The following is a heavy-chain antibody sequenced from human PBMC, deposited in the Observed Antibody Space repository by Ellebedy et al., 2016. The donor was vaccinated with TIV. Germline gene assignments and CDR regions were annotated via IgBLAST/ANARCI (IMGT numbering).Heavy chain of an antibody. CDR3: AKDRTSGDGYWVFDQ. D-gene: IGHD5-18*01. Sequence: PGGSLRLSCAASGFSFGNFAMNWVRQAPGQGLEWVSGISDGGDTFYADSVKGRFTISRDNSKSMVHLQMNSLRPEDTAVYYCAKDRTSGDGYWVFDQWGQGTLVTVSS. CDR1: GFSFGNFA. CDR2: ISDGGDT. V-gene: IGHV3-23*01. J-gene: IGHJ4*02.